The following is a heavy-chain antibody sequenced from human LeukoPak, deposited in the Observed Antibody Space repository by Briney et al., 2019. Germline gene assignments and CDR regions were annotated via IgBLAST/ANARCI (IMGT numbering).Heavy chain of an antibody. V-gene: IGHV4-30-2*01. J-gene: IGHJ5*02. Sequence: ASQTLSLTCAVSGGSISSGGYSWSWIRQPPGKGLEWIGYIYHSGSTYYNPSLKSRVTISVDRSKNQFSLKLSSVTAADTAVYYCARDRAVLARWFDPWGQGTLVTVSS. D-gene: IGHD3-10*01. CDR3: ARDRAVLARWFDP. CDR1: GGSISSGGYS. CDR2: IYHSGST.